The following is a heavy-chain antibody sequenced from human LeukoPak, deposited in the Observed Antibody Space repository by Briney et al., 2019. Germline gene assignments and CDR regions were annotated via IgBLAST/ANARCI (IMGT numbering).Heavy chain of an antibody. Sequence: GGSLRLSCTASGFSIGDYAMSWVRQAPGKGLEWVVFIRSKAYGGTTEYAASVKGRFTISRDDSKSIAYLQMNSLKTEDTAVYYCTRAYCGGDCYFQHWGQGTLVTASS. CDR2: IRSKAYGGTT. CDR1: GFSIGDYA. CDR3: TRAYCGGDCYFQH. V-gene: IGHV3-49*04. D-gene: IGHD2-21*02. J-gene: IGHJ1*01.